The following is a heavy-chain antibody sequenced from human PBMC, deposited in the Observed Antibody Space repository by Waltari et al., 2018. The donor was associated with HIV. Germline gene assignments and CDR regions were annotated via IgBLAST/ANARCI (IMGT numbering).Heavy chain of an antibody. CDR3: ARDRSLFSY. J-gene: IGHJ4*02. Sequence: EVQLVESGGGLVEPGGSLRLSCASAVFIFSGYRLSWVRQAPGKGLEWVANIKQDGSEKYYVDSVKGRFTISRDNAKNSLYLQMNSLRAEDTAVYYCARDRSLFSYWGQGTLVTVSS. CDR1: VFIFSGYR. CDR2: IKQDGSEK. V-gene: IGHV3-7*04.